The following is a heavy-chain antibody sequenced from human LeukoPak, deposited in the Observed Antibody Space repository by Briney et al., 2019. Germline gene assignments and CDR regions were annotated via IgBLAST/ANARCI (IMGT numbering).Heavy chain of an antibody. D-gene: IGHD6-19*01. CDR2: INPSGGAT. Sequence: VASLKVSCKASGYNFTSYYINWVRQTPGQGLEWMGIINPSGGATTYAQKFQGRVTMTRDTSTSTVYMELSSLRFEDTAVYYCARDLPHPGIAVADPTYWGQGTLVTVSS. CDR1: GYNFTSYY. J-gene: IGHJ4*02. CDR3: ARDLPHPGIAVADPTY. V-gene: IGHV1-46*01.